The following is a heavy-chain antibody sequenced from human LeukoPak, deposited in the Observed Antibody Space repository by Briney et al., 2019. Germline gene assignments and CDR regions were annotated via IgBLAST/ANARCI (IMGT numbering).Heavy chain of an antibody. CDR1: GFTFSSYG. Sequence: GGSLRLSCAASGFTFSSYGMHWVRQAPGKGLEWVAFIRYDGSNKYYADSVKGRFTISRDNSKNTLYLQMNSLRAEDTAVYYCAKDEQITMIVVVITSFDYWGQGTLVTVSS. CDR2: IRYDGSNK. V-gene: IGHV3-30*02. J-gene: IGHJ4*02. CDR3: AKDEQITMIVVVITSFDY. D-gene: IGHD3-22*01.